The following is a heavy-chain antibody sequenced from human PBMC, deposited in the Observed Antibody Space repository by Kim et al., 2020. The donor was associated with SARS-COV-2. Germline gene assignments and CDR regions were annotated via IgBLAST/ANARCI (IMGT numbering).Heavy chain of an antibody. CDR3: ASDAVDCSSTSCYSAWTYYYYGMDV. Sequence: GGSLRLSCAASGFTFSSYGMHWVRQAPGKGLEWVAVISYDGSNKYYADSVKGRFTISRDNSKNTLYLQMNSLRAEDTAVYYCASDAVDCSSTSCYSAWTYYYYGMDVWGQGTLVTVSS. J-gene: IGHJ6*02. D-gene: IGHD2-2*01. CDR1: GFTFSSYG. CDR2: ISYDGSNK. V-gene: IGHV3-33*05.